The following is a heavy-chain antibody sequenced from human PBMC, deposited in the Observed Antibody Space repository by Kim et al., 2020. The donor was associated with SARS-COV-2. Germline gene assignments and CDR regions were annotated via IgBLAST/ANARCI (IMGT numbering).Heavy chain of an antibody. Sequence: LKSRVTISVDTSKNQFSLRLSSVTAADTAVYYCARTGYYGSGTYYWFFDLWGRGTLVTVSS. D-gene: IGHD3-10*01. V-gene: IGHV4-61*06. J-gene: IGHJ2*01. CDR3: ARTGYYGSGTYYWFFDL.